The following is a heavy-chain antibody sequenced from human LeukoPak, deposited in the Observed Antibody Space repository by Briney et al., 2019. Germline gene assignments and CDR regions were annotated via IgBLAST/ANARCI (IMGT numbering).Heavy chain of an antibody. CDR3: ARDSNRGYCSSTSCSYYYYGMDV. CDR1: GGSISSYY. CDR2: IYYSGST. D-gene: IGHD2-2*01. V-gene: IGHV4-59*12. J-gene: IGHJ6*02. Sequence: PSETLSLTCTVSGGSISSYYWSWIRQPPGKGLEWIGYIYYSGSTNYNPSLKSRVTISVDTSKSQFSLKLSSVTAADTAVYYCARDSNRGYCSSTSCSYYYYGMDVWGQGTTATVSS.